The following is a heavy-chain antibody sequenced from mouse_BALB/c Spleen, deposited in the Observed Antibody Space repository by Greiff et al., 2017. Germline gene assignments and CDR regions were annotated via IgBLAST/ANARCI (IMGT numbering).Heavy chain of an antibody. J-gene: IGHJ4*01. Sequence: DVQLQESGGDLVKPGGSLKLSCAASGFTFSSYGMSWVRQTPDKRLEWVATISSGGSYTYYPDSVKGRFTISRDNAKNTLYLQMSSLKSEDTAMYYCAREYGYSYYAMDYWGQGTSVTVSS. D-gene: IGHD2-10*02. CDR1: GFTFSSYG. CDR3: AREYGYSYYAMDY. CDR2: ISSGGSYT. V-gene: IGHV5-6*01.